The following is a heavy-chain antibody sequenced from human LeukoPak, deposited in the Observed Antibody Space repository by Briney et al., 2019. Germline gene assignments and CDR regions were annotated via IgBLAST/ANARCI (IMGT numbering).Heavy chain of an antibody. J-gene: IGHJ4*02. CDR2: INSDGSST. CDR1: GFTFNSYW. V-gene: IGHV3-74*01. CDR3: ARTSRPTSSGWIDY. Sequence: GGSLRLSCAASGFTFNSYWMHWVRQAPWKGLVWVSRINSDGSSTSYADSVKGRFTISRDNAKNTLYLQMNSLRAEDTAVYYCARTSRPTSSGWIDYWGQGTLVTVSS. D-gene: IGHD6-19*01.